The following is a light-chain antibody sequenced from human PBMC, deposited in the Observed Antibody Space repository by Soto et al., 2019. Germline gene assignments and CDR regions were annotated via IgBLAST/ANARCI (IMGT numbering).Light chain of an antibody. CDR3: SSYTSSSTPYV. CDR1: SSDVGGYNY. J-gene: IGLJ1*01. Sequence: QSALTQPAPVSGSPGQSITISCTGTSSDVGGYNYVSWYQQHPGKDPKLMIYDVSNRPSGVSNRFSGSKSGNTASLTISGLQAEDEADYYCSSYTSSSTPYVFGTGTKLTVL. CDR2: DVS. V-gene: IGLV2-14*01.